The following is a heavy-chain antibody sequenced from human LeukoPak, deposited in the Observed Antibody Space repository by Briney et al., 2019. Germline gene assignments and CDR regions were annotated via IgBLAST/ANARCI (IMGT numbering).Heavy chain of an antibody. CDR1: GYSISSGYY. J-gene: IGHJ6*03. Sequence: PSETLSLTCAVSGYSISSGYYWGWIRQPPGKGLEWIASMYHSGSTYYNPSLKSRVTISVDTSKNQFSLKLSSVTAADTAVYYCARERPDENYYYYMDVWGKGTTVTVSS. V-gene: IGHV4-38-2*02. CDR3: ARERPDENYYYYMDV. CDR2: MYHSGST.